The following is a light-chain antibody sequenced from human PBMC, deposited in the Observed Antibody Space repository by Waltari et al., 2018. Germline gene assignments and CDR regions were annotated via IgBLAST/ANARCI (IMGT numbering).Light chain of an antibody. J-gene: IGLJ3*02. Sequence: QSALTQPRSVSGSPGQSVTISCTGTSSIVDDYNFISWYRQHPGEAPKRMIYDVSKRPSGVPGRVSGSKSGNTASLTISGLQAEDEADYYCFSYASSYTSWVFGGGTKLTVL. V-gene: IGLV2-11*01. CDR2: DVS. CDR1: SSIVDDYNF. CDR3: FSYASSYTSWV.